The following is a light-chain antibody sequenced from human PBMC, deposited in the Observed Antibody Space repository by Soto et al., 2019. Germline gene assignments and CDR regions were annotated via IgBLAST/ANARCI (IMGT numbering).Light chain of an antibody. CDR2: EVS. CDR1: SSDVGSYNL. V-gene: IGLV2-23*02. J-gene: IGLJ1*01. CDR3: CSYAGSSTLRV. Sequence: QSVLTQPASVSGSPGQSITISCTGTSSDVGSYNLVSWYQQHPGKAPKLMIYEVSKRPSGVSNRFSGSKSGNTASLTISGLQAEDEADYYCCSYAGSSTLRVFGTGTKV.